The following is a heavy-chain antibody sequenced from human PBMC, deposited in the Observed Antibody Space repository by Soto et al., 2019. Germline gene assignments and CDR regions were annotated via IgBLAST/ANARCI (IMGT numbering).Heavy chain of an antibody. D-gene: IGHD2-2*01. V-gene: IGHV5-51*01. CDR2: IYPGDSDT. CDR1: GYSFTSYW. Sequence: GESLKISCKGSGYSFTSYWIGWVCQMPGKGLEWMGIIYPGDSDTRYSPSFQGQVTISADKSISTAYLQWSSLKASDTAMYYCARHYCSSTSCYPVYYYYYGMDVWGQGTTVTVSS. J-gene: IGHJ6*02. CDR3: ARHYCSSTSCYPVYYYYYGMDV.